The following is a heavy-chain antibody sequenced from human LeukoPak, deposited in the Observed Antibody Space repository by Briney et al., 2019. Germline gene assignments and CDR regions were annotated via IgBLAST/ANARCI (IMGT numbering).Heavy chain of an antibody. CDR1: GGSISSYY. J-gene: IGHJ4*02. D-gene: IGHD3-16*02. V-gene: IGHV4-59*12. Sequence: PSETLSLTCTVSGGSISSYYWSWIRQPPGKGLEWIGYIYYSGSTNYNPSLKSRVTISVDTSKNQFSLKLSSVTAADTAVYYCARGSYRHLPFDYWGQGTLVTVSS. CDR2: IYYSGST. CDR3: ARGSYRHLPFDY.